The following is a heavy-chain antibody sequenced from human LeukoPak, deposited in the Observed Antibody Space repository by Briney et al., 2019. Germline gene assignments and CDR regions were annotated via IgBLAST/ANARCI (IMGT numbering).Heavy chain of an antibody. V-gene: IGHV1-18*01. CDR2: ISAYNGNT. D-gene: IGHD1-14*01. CDR3: VRDNSIADRGWWFDP. CDR1: GYTFTSYG. Sequence: ASVKVSCKASGYTFTSYGISWVRQAPGQGLEWMGWISAYNGNTNYAQKLQGRVTMTTDTPTSTVYMELSSLRSDDTAVYYCVRDNSIADRGWWFDPWGQGTLVTVSS. J-gene: IGHJ5*02.